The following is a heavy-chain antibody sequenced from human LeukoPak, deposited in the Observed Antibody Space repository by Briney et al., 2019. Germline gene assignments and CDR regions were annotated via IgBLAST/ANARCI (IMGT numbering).Heavy chain of an antibody. D-gene: IGHD5-18*01. CDR1: GFTFGDYA. CDR2: IRSKAYGGTT. Sequence: PGGSLRLSCTVSGFTFGDYAMSWVRQAPGKGMEWVGFIRSKAYGGTTEYAASVKGRFTISRDDSKSIAYPQMNSLKTEDTAVYYCTRGRRGYSYGYNDYWGQGTLVTVSS. CDR3: TRGRRGYSYGYNDY. J-gene: IGHJ4*02. V-gene: IGHV3-49*04.